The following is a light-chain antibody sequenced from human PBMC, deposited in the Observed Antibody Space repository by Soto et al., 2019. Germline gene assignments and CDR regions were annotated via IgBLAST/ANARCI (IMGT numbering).Light chain of an antibody. Sequence: QSVLTQPPSASGTPGQRVTTSCSGSSSNIGRNTVNWYQQLPGTAPKLLIYDNNQRPSGVPDRFSGSKSGTSAPLAISGLQSEDEADYYCAAWDDSLNGYVFATGTKVTVL. CDR1: SSNIGRNT. V-gene: IGLV1-44*01. J-gene: IGLJ1*01. CDR3: AAWDDSLNGYV. CDR2: DNN.